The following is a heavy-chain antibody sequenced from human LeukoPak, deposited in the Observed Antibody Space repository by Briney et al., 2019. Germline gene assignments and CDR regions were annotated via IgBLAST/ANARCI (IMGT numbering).Heavy chain of an antibody. CDR2: IKQDGSEK. CDR3: AREVLWAGELHD. V-gene: IGHV3-7*01. Sequence: GGSLRLSCAGSGFTFSNYWMSWVRQAPGKGLEWVANIKQDGSEKYYVDSVKGRFTISRDNAKNTLYLQMNSLRAEDTAVYYCAREVLWAGELHDWGQGTMVTVSS. D-gene: IGHD3-10*01. J-gene: IGHJ3*01. CDR1: GFTFSNYW.